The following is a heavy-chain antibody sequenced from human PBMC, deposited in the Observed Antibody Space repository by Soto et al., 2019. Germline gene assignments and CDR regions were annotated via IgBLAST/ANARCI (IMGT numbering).Heavy chain of an antibody. CDR1: RFTFRLYA. V-gene: IGHV3-23*01. CDR2: ISGCGGRI. CDR3: AKYMCGDWHDVDPDFWFAC. Sequence: EVRLLESGGGLVQPGGSLRLSCAASRFTFRLYAMSWVRQAPGKGLEWVSGISGCGGRIYYADSVKGRFIISRDNSKDTLTLQMNSLKAEDTAVYYCAKYMCGDWHDVDPDFWFACWGQGTLVTVSS. D-gene: IGHD3-3*01. J-gene: IGHJ4*02.